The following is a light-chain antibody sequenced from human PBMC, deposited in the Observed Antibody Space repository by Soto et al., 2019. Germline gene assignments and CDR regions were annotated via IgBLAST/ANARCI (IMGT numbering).Light chain of an antibody. Sequence: TQVTQAPSFRSASVGDRVTITCRASQGISSYLAWYQQKPGKAPELLIYAASTLQSGVPSRFSCSGSGTDFTLTISSLQPEDSATYYCQQLNTYPPWTFGQGTKVDIK. CDR2: AAS. V-gene: IGKV1-9*01. CDR3: QQLNTYPPWT. CDR1: QGISSY. J-gene: IGKJ1*01.